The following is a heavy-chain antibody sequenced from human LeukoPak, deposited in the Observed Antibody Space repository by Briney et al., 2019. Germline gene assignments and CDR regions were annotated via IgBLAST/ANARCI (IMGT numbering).Heavy chain of an antibody. CDR3: AKDFNSYGSSAFDI. J-gene: IGHJ3*02. D-gene: IGHD5-18*01. CDR1: GFTFDDYA. CDR2: ISGDGGST. V-gene: IGHV3-43*02. Sequence: GGSLRLSCAASGFTFDDYAMHWVRQAPGKGLEWVSLISGDGGSTYYADSVKGRFTISRDNSKNSLYLQMNSLRTEDTALYYCAKDFNSYGSSAFDIWGQGTMVTVSS.